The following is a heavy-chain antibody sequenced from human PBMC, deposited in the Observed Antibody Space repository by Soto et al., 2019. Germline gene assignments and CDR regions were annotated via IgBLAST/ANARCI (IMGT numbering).Heavy chain of an antibody. CDR2: IIPILGIA. CDR1: GGTFSSYT. V-gene: IGHV1-69*02. CDR3: RESRGYGYGAER. D-gene: IGHD5-18*01. J-gene: IGHJ4*02. Sequence: QVQLVQSGAEVKKPGSSVKVSCTASGGTFSSYTISWVRQAPGQGLEWMGRIIPILGIANYAQKFQGRVTITEDKSTSTAYMELSSLRSEDTAVYYCRESRGYGYGAERWGQGTLVTVSS.